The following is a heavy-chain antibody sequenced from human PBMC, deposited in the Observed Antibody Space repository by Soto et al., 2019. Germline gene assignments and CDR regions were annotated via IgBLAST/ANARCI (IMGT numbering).Heavy chain of an antibody. CDR3: ARELNTESSAYYSFAF. D-gene: IGHD3-22*01. Sequence: PRASVKVSCKTSGYIFTAYGLAWLRQAPGQRPEWMGWVSTNDDRTNYAQKFQGRVTMTTDRSTTTTSMELRSLRPDDTAVYYCARELNTESSAYYSFAFWGQGTLVTVSS. J-gene: IGHJ4*02. CDR2: VSTNDDRT. V-gene: IGHV1-18*01. CDR1: GYIFTAYG.